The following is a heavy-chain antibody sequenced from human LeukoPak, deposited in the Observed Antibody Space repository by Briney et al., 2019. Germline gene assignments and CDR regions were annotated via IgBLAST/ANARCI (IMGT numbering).Heavy chain of an antibody. CDR3: ARDAVRQLDY. D-gene: IGHD6-13*01. J-gene: IGHJ4*02. CDR1: GGSISSGSSY. V-gene: IGHV4-61*02. CDR2: IYTSGST. Sequence: SQTLSLTCTVSGGSISSGSSYWSRIRQPAGKGLEWIGRIYTSGSTNYNPSLKSRVTISVDTSKNQFSLKLSSVTAADTAVYYCARDAVRQLDYWGQGTLVTVSS.